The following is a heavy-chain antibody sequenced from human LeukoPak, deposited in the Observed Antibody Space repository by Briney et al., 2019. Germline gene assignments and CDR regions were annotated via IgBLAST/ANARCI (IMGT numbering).Heavy chain of an antibody. CDR1: GFTVSSKF. V-gene: IGHV3-66*01. D-gene: IGHD6-13*01. J-gene: IGHJ4*02. Sequence: PGGSLRLSCAASGFTVSSKFMRWVRQAPGRGLEWVSVIYSGGTTHYADSVKGRFTISRDNSKNTLYLQMNSLRAEDTAVYYCVRAADWVYDYWGQGTLVTVSS. CDR2: IYSGGTT. CDR3: VRAADWVYDY.